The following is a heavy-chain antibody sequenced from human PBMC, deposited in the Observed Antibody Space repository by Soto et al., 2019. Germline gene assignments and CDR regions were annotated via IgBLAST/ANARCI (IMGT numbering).Heavy chain of an antibody. J-gene: IGHJ4*02. CDR2: INPNIGAA. Sequence: ASVKVSCKASGYTLTDYYIHWVRQAPGQGLEWMGWINPNIGAAKCAQKFQGWVTMTTDTSISTAYMELSSLRSEDTAVYYCARDKVRGVIPDYYFDYWGQGTLVAVSS. CDR1: GYTLTDYY. CDR3: ARDKVRGVIPDYYFDY. D-gene: IGHD3-10*01. V-gene: IGHV1-2*04.